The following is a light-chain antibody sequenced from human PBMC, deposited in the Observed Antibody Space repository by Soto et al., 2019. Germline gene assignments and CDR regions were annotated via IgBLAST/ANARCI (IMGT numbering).Light chain of an antibody. CDR3: QQFNSYPLT. Sequence: AIQLTQSPSSLSASVGDRVTITCRASQGISSALAWYQQKPGKAPKLLIYDASSLESGVPSRFGGSGSGTDFTLTISSLRPEDFATYYCQQFNSYPLTFGGGTKVDIK. J-gene: IGKJ4*01. CDR2: DAS. V-gene: IGKV1-13*02. CDR1: QGISSA.